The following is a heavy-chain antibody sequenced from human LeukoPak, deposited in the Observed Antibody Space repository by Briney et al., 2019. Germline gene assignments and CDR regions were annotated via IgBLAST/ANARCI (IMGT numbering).Heavy chain of an antibody. CDR2: ISGSGGST. D-gene: IGHD4-11*01. Sequence: PGGSLRLSCAASGFTFSSYAMSWVRQAPGKGLEWVSAISGSGGSTYYADSVKGRFTISRDNSKNTLYLRMNSLRAEDTAVYYCAKPMYSNYPSYYYGMDVWGQGTTVTVSS. CDR1: GFTFSSYA. V-gene: IGHV3-23*01. CDR3: AKPMYSNYPSYYYGMDV. J-gene: IGHJ6*02.